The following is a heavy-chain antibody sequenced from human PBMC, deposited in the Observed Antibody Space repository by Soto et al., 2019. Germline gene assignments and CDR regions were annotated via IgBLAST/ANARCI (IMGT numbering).Heavy chain of an antibody. D-gene: IGHD3-3*01. CDR1: GYTFTSYA. CDR3: ARDRITIFGVVIIPGYFDY. Sequence: XSVKVSCKASGYTFTSYAMHWVRQAPGQSLEWMGWINAGNGNTKYSQKFPGRVTITRDTSASTAYMELSSLRSEDTAVYYCARDRITIFGVVIIPGYFDYWGQGTLVTVSS. CDR2: INAGNGNT. V-gene: IGHV1-3*01. J-gene: IGHJ4*02.